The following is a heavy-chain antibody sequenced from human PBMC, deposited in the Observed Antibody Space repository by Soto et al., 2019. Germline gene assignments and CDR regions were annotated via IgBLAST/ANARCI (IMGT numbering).Heavy chain of an antibody. CDR3: TSGVVPITH. CDR2: LYSGGSA. V-gene: IGHV3-53*01. J-gene: IGHJ4*02. CDR1: GFTVSSNY. D-gene: IGHD3-16*01. Sequence: GGSLRLSCAASGFTVSSNYMTWVRQAPGKGLEWVSVLYSGGSAYYADSVRGRFSISRDNSKNTLYLQMDRLRAEDTAIYYCTSGVVPITHWGQGTLVTVSS.